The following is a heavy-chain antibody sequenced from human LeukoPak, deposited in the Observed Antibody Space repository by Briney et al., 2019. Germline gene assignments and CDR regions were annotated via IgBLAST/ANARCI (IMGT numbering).Heavy chain of an antibody. CDR3: ARGRTMVRGVTFHY. Sequence: SETLSLTCAVCGGSFSGYYWSWLRQPPGKGLEWIGEINHSGSTNYNPSLKSRVTISVDTSKNQFSLKLSSVTAADTAVYYCARGRTMVRGVTFHYWGQGTLVTVSS. V-gene: IGHV4-34*01. D-gene: IGHD3-10*01. CDR1: GGSFSGYY. J-gene: IGHJ4*02. CDR2: INHSGST.